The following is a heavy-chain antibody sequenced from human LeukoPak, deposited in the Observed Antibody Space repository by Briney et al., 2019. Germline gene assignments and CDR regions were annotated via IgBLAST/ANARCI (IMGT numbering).Heavy chain of an antibody. CDR3: AELGITMIGGV. CDR2: ISSSSSTI. J-gene: IGHJ6*03. D-gene: IGHD3-10*02. CDR1: GFTFSSYS. V-gene: IGHV3-48*04. Sequence: SGGSQRLSCAASGFTFSSYSMNWVRQAPGKGLEWVSYISSSSSTIYYADSVKGRFTISRDNAKNSLYLQMNSLRAEDTAVYYCAELGITMIGGVWGKGTTVTISS.